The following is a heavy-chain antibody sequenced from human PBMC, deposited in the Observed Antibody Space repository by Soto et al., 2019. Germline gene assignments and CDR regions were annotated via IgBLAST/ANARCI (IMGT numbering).Heavy chain of an antibody. Sequence: QVQLVESGGGVVQPVRSLRLSCAASGFTFSSYGMHWVRQAPGKGLEWVAVISYDGSNKYYADSVKGRFTISRDNSKNTLYLQMNSLRAEDTAVYYCAKDLASGSFFDYWGQGTLVTVSS. D-gene: IGHD1-26*01. CDR1: GFTFSSYG. CDR3: AKDLASGSFFDY. V-gene: IGHV3-30*18. J-gene: IGHJ4*02. CDR2: ISYDGSNK.